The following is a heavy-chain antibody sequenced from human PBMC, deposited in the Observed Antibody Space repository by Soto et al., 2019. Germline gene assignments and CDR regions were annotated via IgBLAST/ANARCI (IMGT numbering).Heavy chain of an antibody. J-gene: IGHJ6*02. D-gene: IGHD2-2*02. CDR2: ISGSGGST. CDR1: GFTFSSYA. V-gene: IGHV3-23*01. CDR3: ASQYCSSTSCYRDYYYGMDV. Sequence: PGGSLRLSCAASGFTFSSYAMSWVRQAPGKGLEWVSAISGSGGSTYYADSVKGRFTISRDNSKNTLYLQMNSLRAEDTAVYYCASQYCSSTSCYRDYYYGMDVWGQGTTLTVSS.